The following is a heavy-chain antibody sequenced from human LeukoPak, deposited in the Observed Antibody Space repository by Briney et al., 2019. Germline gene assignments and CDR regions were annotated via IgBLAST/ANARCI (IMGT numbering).Heavy chain of an antibody. V-gene: IGHV1-69*04. J-gene: IGHJ4*02. CDR2: IIPILGIA. CDR1: GGTFSSYA. D-gene: IGHD2-15*01. Sequence: ASVKVSCKASGGTFSSYAISWVRQAPGQGLEWMGRIIPILGIANYAQKFQGRVTITADKSTSTAYMELSSLRSEDTAVYYCARQGYCSGGSCYSVYIYFDYWGQGTLVTVSS. CDR3: ARQGYCSGGSCYSVYIYFDY.